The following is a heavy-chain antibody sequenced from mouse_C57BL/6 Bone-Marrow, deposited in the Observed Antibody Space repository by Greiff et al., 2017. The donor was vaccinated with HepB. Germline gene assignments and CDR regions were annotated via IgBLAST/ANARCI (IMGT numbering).Heavy chain of an antibody. CDR2: IYPRSGNT. CDR3: ARSGVVY. Sequence: VQLQQSGAELARPGASVKLSCKASGYTFTSYGISGVKQRTGQGLEWIGEIYPRSGNTYYNEKFNGKATLTADKYSSTAYMELRSLTSADAAVYFCARSGVVYWGQGTTLTVSS. V-gene: IGHV1-81*01. D-gene: IGHD1-1*01. CDR1: GYTFTSYG. J-gene: IGHJ2*01.